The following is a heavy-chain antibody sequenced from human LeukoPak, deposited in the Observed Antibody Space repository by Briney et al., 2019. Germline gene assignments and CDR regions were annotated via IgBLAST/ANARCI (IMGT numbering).Heavy chain of an antibody. CDR3: ARDSGGSGYLWFDP. V-gene: IGHV4-39*07. J-gene: IGHJ5*02. CDR1: GGSINSSSYY. D-gene: IGHD3-3*01. CDR2: IFYSGNT. Sequence: SETLSLTCTVSGGSINSSSYYWGWIRQPPGKGLEWIGSIFYSGNTYDNPSLKSRVTISVDTSKNQFSLKLNSVTAADTAVYYCARDSGGSGYLWFDPWGQGTLVTVSS.